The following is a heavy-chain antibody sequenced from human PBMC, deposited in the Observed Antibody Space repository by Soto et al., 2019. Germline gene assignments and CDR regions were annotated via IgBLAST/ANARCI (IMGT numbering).Heavy chain of an antibody. Sequence: QVQLVQSGAEVKKPGSSVKVSCKASGGTFSSYAISWVRQAPGQGLEWMGGIIPIFGTANYAQKFQGRVTITADESTSTAYMELSSLRSEDTAVYYCARASFARPHSSSWCWEEWYNWFDPWGQGTLVTVSS. CDR3: ARASFARPHSSSWCWEEWYNWFDP. CDR2: IIPIFGTA. D-gene: IGHD6-13*01. V-gene: IGHV1-69*12. J-gene: IGHJ5*02. CDR1: GGTFSSYA.